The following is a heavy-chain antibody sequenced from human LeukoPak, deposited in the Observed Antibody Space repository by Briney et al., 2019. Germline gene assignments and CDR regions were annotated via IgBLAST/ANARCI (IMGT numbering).Heavy chain of an antibody. D-gene: IGHD3-22*01. Sequence: GESLKISCKASGYSFTSYWIGWVRQMPGKGLEWMGVMYPGDSDTRYSPSFQGQVTISADKSISTAYLQWSSLKASDTAMYYCARRAYYDSSGYYEEADFWGPGTLVTVSS. CDR1: GYSFTSYW. J-gene: IGHJ4*02. CDR3: ARRAYYDSSGYYEEADF. V-gene: IGHV5-51*01. CDR2: MYPGDSDT.